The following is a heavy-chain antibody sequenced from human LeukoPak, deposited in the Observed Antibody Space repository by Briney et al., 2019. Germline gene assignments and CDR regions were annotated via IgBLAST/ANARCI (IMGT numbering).Heavy chain of an antibody. CDR3: ARYVGSAGHYPYYYYYYMDV. Sequence: PSETLSLTCAVYGGSFSGYYWSWIRQPPGKGLEWIGEINHSGSTNYNPSLKSRVTISVDTSKNQFSLKPSSVTAADTAVYYCARYVGSAGHYPYYYYYYMDVWGKGTTVTVSS. V-gene: IGHV4-34*01. CDR1: GGSFSGYY. J-gene: IGHJ6*03. D-gene: IGHD6-19*01. CDR2: INHSGST.